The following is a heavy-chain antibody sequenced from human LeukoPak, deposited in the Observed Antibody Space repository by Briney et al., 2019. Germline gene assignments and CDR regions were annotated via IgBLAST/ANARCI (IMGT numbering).Heavy chain of an antibody. CDR3: ASGPF. J-gene: IGHJ4*02. CDR2: IKQDGSEK. Sequence: GGSLRLSCAVSGFTFSSYWMSWVRQAPGKGLEWVANIKQDGSEKYYVDSVKGRFTISRDNAKNSLYLQMNSLRAEDTAVYYCASGPFWGQGTLVTVSS. V-gene: IGHV3-7*01. CDR1: GFTFSSYW.